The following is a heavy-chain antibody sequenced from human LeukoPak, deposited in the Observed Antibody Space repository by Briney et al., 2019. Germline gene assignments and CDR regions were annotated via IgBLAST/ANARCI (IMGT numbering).Heavy chain of an antibody. CDR3: AKDRGSSSAAYGIDV. V-gene: IGHV3-30*18. Sequence: GGSLRLSCAASGFTFSSYGMHWVRQAPGKGLEWVALISIDGVKTDYADSVKGRFTISRDSSQNTLYLQMNSLRAEDTAVYYCAKDRGSSSAAYGIDVWGQGTTVTVSS. CDR2: ISIDGVKT. D-gene: IGHD6-13*01. J-gene: IGHJ6*02. CDR1: GFTFSSYG.